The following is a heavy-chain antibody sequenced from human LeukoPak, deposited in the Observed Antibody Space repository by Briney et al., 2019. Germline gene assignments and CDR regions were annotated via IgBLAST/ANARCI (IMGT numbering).Heavy chain of an antibody. V-gene: IGHV1-69*13. CDR3: ARAEVPTYYYDSSGSYYFDY. Sequence: SVTVSCKASGGTFSSYAISWVRQAPGQGLEWMGGIIPIFGTANYAQKFQGRVTITADESTSTAYMELSSLRSEETAVYYCARAEVPTYYYDSSGSYYFDYWGQGTLVTVSS. CDR2: IIPIFGTA. J-gene: IGHJ4*02. D-gene: IGHD3-22*01. CDR1: GGTFSSYA.